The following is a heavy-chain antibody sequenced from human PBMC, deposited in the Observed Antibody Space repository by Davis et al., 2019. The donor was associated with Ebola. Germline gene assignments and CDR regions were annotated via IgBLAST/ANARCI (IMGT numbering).Heavy chain of an antibody. J-gene: IGHJ6*02. CDR1: GGSLSKDY. D-gene: IGHD3-10*01. CDR3: ARMHYYGSGSLHYYGMDV. CDR2: IYYSGNT. Sequence: PSETLSLTCIVSGGSLSKDYWSWIRQPPGKGLEWIGYIYYSGNTNYSPSLKSRTTLFVDTSKNQFSLKLSSVTAADTAIYFCARMHYYGSGSLHYYGMDVWGQGTTVTVSS. V-gene: IGHV4-59*08.